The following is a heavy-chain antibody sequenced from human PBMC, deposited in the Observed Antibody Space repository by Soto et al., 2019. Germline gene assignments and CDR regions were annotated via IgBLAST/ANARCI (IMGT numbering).Heavy chain of an antibody. CDR1: GLAFSSYW. Sequence: EVQLVESGGGLVQPGGSLRLSCVVSGLAFSSYWMSWVRQAPGKGLVWVSRTKSDGSGTSYTDSVKGRFTISRDNAYNTLYLQMSNLRAEDTAVYYCARGGFDYGPGRMDVWGKGTTVIVSS. J-gene: IGHJ6*04. CDR2: TKSDGSGT. D-gene: IGHD3-10*01. V-gene: IGHV3-74*01. CDR3: ARGGFDYGPGRMDV.